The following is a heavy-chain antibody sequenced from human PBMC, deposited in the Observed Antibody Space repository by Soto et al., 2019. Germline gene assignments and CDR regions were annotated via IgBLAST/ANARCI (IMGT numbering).Heavy chain of an antibody. Sequence: GGSLRLSCAASGFTFSSYAMSWVRQAPAKGLEWVSGISGTGGNTFHADSVKGRFTISRDNSKNTLYLQMNSLRAEDTAVYYCARDLSPIYDFWSGYGGDYYYYGMDVWGQGTTVTVSS. V-gene: IGHV3-23*01. CDR1: GFTFSSYA. J-gene: IGHJ6*02. CDR3: ARDLSPIYDFWSGYGGDYYYYGMDV. D-gene: IGHD3-3*01. CDR2: ISGTGGNT.